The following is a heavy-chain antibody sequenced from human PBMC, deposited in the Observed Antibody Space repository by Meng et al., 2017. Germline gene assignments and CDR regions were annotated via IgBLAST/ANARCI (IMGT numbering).Heavy chain of an antibody. CDR3: ARVQNYYGSGSYYYFDY. CDR1: GGSISSYY. J-gene: IGHJ4*02. D-gene: IGHD3-10*01. CDR2: IYYSGST. Sequence: SETLSLTCTVSGGSISSYYWSWIRQPPGKGLEWIGYIYYSGSTNYNPSLKSRVTISVNTSKNQFSLKLGSVTAADTDVYYFARVQNYYGSGSYYYFDYWGQGTLVTVSS. V-gene: IGHV4-59*01.